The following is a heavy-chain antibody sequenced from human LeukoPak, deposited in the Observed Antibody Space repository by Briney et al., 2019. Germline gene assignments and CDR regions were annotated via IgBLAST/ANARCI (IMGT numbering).Heavy chain of an antibody. V-gene: IGHV3-30*01. J-gene: IGHJ5*02. D-gene: IGHD4-17*01. CDR3: ARPGLYGDSQGWFDP. CDR1: GFTFSSYA. Sequence: GGSLRLSCAASGFTFSSYAMHWVRQAPGKGLEGVAVISYDGSNKYYADSVKGRFTISRDNSKNTLYLQMNSLRAEDTAVYYCARPGLYGDSQGWFDPWGQGTLVTVSS. CDR2: ISYDGSNK.